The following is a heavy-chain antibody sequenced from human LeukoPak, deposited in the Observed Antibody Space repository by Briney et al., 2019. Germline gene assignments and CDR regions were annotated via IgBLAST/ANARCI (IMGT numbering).Heavy chain of an antibody. Sequence: KSSETLSLTCAVYGVSFSGYYWSWIRQPPGKGLEWIGEVNHSGSTNYNPSLKSRVTISVDTSKNQFSLKLSSVTAADTAVYYCARDAVVPAAILADYYYYGMDVWGQGATVTVSS. J-gene: IGHJ6*02. CDR1: GVSFSGYY. CDR3: ARDAVVPAAILADYYYYGMDV. D-gene: IGHD2-2*01. V-gene: IGHV4-34*01. CDR2: VNHSGST.